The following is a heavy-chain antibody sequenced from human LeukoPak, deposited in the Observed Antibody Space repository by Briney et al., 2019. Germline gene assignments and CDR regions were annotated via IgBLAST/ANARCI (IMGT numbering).Heavy chain of an antibody. V-gene: IGHV3-9*01. Sequence: PGGSLRLSCAASGFTFDDYAMHWVRQAPGKGLEWVSGISWNSGSIGYADSVKGRFTISRDNAKNSLYLQMDSLRAEDTAVYHCARGDYYDSSGDFNDAFDIWGQGTMVTVSS. CDR2: ISWNSGSI. CDR1: GFTFDDYA. D-gene: IGHD3-22*01. CDR3: ARGDYYDSSGDFNDAFDI. J-gene: IGHJ3*02.